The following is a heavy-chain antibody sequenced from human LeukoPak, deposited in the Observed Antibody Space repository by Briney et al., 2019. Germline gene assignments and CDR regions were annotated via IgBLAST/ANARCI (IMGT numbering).Heavy chain of an antibody. D-gene: IGHD6-19*01. V-gene: IGHV5-51*01. J-gene: IGHJ6*02. CDR2: IYPHDSHT. CDR3: AIGLAKSYYYGMDV. Sequence: GESLKISCKGSGYSFTSYYIAWVRQMPEKGLEWMGIIYPHDSHTTYSPSFQGQVAISADTSITTAYLQLSSLRASDTGIYYCAIGLAKSYYYGMDVWGQGTTVTVSS. CDR1: GYSFTSYY.